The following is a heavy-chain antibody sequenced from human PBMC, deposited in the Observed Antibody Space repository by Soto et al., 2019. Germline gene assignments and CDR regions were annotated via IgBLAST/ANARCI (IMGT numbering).Heavy chain of an antibody. V-gene: IGHV1-18*01. J-gene: IGHJ5*02. D-gene: IGHD3-10*01. CDR3: VRVRPLGLYGSGGVNWFDP. Sequence: QVQLVQSGAEVKKPGASVKVSCKASGYTFTSYGISWVRQAPGQGLEWMGWISAYNGNTNYAQKLQGRVTMTTDTSTSPAYMELRSLRSDDTAVYYCVRVRPLGLYGSGGVNWFDPWGQGTLVTVSS. CDR1: GYTFTSYG. CDR2: ISAYNGNT.